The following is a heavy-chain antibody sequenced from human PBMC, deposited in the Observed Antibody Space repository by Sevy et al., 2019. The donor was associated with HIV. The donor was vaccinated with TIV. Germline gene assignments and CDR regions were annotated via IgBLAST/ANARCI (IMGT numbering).Heavy chain of an antibody. CDR3: ARGPTITMVRELDY. J-gene: IGHJ4*02. V-gene: IGHV3-30-3*01. D-gene: IGHD3-10*01. Sequence: GGSLRLSCAASGFTFSSYAMHWVRQAPGKGLEWVAVISYDGSNKYYADSVKGRFTISRDNSKNTLYLQMNSLRAEDTAVYYCARGPTITMVRELDYWAQGTLVTVSS. CDR2: ISYDGSNK. CDR1: GFTFSSYA.